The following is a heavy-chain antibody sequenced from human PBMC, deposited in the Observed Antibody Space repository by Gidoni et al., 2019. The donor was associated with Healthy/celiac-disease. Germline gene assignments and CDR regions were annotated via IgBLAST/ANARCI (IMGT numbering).Heavy chain of an antibody. D-gene: IGHD2-8*01. CDR1: GGSFSGYY. CDR2: LTHRGST. CDR3: ARGNGSAEFDY. J-gene: IGHJ4*02. V-gene: IGHV4-34*01. Sequence: QVQLQQWGAGLLKPSETLSLTCAVYGGSFSGYYWSWIRQPPGKGLEWMGELTHRGSTNYNPSLKSRVTISVDTSKNQFSLKLSSVTAADTAVYYCARGNGSAEFDYWGQGTLVTVSS.